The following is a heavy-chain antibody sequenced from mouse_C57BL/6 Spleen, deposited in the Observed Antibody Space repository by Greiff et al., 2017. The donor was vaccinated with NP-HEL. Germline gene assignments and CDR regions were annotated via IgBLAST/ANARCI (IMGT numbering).Heavy chain of an antibody. V-gene: IGHV5-17*01. CDR3: ARAVPYFDY. D-gene: IGHD6-1*01. J-gene: IGHJ2*01. CDR1: GFTFSDYG. Sequence: EVKLMESGGGLVKPGGSLKLSCAASGFTFSDYGMHWVRQAPEKGLEWVAYISSGSSTIYYADTVKGRFTISRDNAKNTLFLQMTSLRSEDTAMYYCARAVPYFDYWGQGTTLTVSS. CDR2: ISSGSSTI.